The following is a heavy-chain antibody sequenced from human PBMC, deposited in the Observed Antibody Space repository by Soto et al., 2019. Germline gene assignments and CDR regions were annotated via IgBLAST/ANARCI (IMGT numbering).Heavy chain of an antibody. Sequence: QVQLVQSGAEVKKPGASVKVSCKASDYTFTSYTITWVRQAPGQGLEWMGWINPYNSNTNYAQRFQDRVTMTTDTSTSIAYIELRSLRSDDTAVYYCARVDAYNQPNFGYWGQGNLVTVCS. V-gene: IGHV1-18*01. J-gene: IGHJ4*02. D-gene: IGHD1-1*01. CDR3: ARVDAYNQPNFGY. CDR2: INPYNSNT. CDR1: DYTFTSYT.